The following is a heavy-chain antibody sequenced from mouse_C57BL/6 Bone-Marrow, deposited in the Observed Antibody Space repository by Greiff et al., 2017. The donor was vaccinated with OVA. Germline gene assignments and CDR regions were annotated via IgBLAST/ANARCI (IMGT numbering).Heavy chain of an antibody. CDR1: DSEVFPIAY. D-gene: IGHD2-3*01. CDR2: ILPSIGRT. V-gene: IGHV15-2*01. Sequence: QVQLQQSGSELRSPGSSVKLSCKDFDSEVFPIAYMSWVRQKPGHGFEWIGGILPSIGRTIYGEKFEDKSTLDADTLSNTAYLELNSLTSEDSAIYYCASGYDGYYWFAYWGQGTLVTVSA. J-gene: IGHJ3*01. CDR3: ASGYDGYYWFAY.